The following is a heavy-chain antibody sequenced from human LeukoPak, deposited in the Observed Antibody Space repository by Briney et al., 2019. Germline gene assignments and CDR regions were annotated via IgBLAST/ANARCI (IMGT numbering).Heavy chain of an antibody. D-gene: IGHD6-19*01. CDR1: RFTFSGST. CDR2: IRSKANSYAT. J-gene: IGHJ4*02. V-gene: IGHV3-73*01. CDR3: TIDDSGWLAFDY. Sequence: GGSLRLSCAASRFTFSGSTMHWVRQASGKGLEWVGHIRSKANSYATQYAASVKGRFTISRDDSKNTAYLQMNSLKTEDTAVYYCTIDDSGWLAFDYWGQGTLVTVSS.